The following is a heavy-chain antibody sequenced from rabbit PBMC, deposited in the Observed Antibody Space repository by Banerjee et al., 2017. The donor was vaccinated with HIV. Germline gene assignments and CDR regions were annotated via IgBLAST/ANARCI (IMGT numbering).Heavy chain of an antibody. Sequence: QEQLVESGGGLVQPEGSLTLTCTASGFSFSSNYYMCWVRQAPGKGLEWIGCIDAINGITWYASWAKGRFTISTTSSTTVTLQMTSLTAADTATYFCARGVANFGDLALWGPGTLVTVS. CDR1: GFSFSSNYY. J-gene: IGHJ4*01. D-gene: IGHD3-1*01. CDR2: IDAINGIT. CDR3: ARGVANFGDLAL. V-gene: IGHV1S45*01.